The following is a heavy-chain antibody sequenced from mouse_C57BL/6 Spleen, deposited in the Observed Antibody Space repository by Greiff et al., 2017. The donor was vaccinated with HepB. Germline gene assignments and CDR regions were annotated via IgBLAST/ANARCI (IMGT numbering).Heavy chain of an antibody. CDR2: ISYDGSN. J-gene: IGHJ1*03. D-gene: IGHD1-1*01. Sequence: VQLQQSGPGLVKPSQSLSLTCSVTGYSITSGYYWNWIRQFPGNKLEWMGYISYDGSNNYNPSLKNRISITRDTSKNQFFLKLNSVTTEDTATYYCARGVVARDWYIDVWGTGTTVTVSS. V-gene: IGHV3-6*01. CDR1: GYSITSGYY. CDR3: ARGVVARDWYIDV.